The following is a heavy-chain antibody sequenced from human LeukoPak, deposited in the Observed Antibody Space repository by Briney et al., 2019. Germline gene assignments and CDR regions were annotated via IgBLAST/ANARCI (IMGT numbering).Heavy chain of an antibody. CDR1: GLVFSTYT. D-gene: IGHD3-3*01. CDR3: VGNQDFWSGYHAFEY. V-gene: IGHV3-21*01. J-gene: IGHJ4*02. Sequence: GGSLRLPCAASGLVFSTYTMSWVRQAPGKGLEWVSSTTPSTDSTNYADSVQGRFTISRDNAKKSAYLQMNSLRVEDTAVYFCVGNQDFWSGYHAFEYWGQGILVTVSS. CDR2: TTPSTDST.